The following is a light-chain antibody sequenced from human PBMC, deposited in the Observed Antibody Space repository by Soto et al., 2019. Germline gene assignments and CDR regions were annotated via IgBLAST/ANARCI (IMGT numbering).Light chain of an antibody. CDR3: QTWGTGPWV. CDR2: LNSDGSH. J-gene: IGLJ3*02. V-gene: IGLV4-69*01. Sequence: QLVLTQSPSASASLGASVKLTCTLRRGHSSYAIAWHQQQPEKGPRYLMKLNSDGSHSKGDGNPDRFSGSSSGAERYLTISSLQSEDEADYYCQTWGTGPWVFGGGTKLTVL. CDR1: RGHSSYA.